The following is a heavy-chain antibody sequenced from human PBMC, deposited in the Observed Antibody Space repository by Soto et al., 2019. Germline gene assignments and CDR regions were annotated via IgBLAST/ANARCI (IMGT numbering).Heavy chain of an antibody. CDR3: ARVSQSLSPILYGDYVFEDY. Sequence: EVQLVESGGGLVQPGGSLRLSCAASGFTFSSYWMSWVRQAPGKGLEWVANIKQDGSEKYYVDSVKGRFTISRDNAKNSLYLQMNSLRAEDTAVYYCARVSQSLSPILYGDYVFEDYWGPGTLVTVSS. CDR1: GFTFSSYW. D-gene: IGHD4-17*01. CDR2: IKQDGSEK. V-gene: IGHV3-7*05. J-gene: IGHJ4*02.